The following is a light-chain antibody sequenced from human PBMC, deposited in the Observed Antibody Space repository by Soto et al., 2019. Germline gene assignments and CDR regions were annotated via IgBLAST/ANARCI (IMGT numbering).Light chain of an antibody. J-gene: IGLJ1*01. V-gene: IGLV2-14*01. CDR3: SSYTSSSTV. Sequence: QSALTQPASVSGSPGQSITISCTGTSSDVGGYNYVSWYQQHPGKAPKLMIYEVSNRPSGVSNRFSGSKSGNTASLTISGLQAEDEAHYYCSSYTSSSTVFGTGTKLTVL. CDR2: EVS. CDR1: SSDVGGYNY.